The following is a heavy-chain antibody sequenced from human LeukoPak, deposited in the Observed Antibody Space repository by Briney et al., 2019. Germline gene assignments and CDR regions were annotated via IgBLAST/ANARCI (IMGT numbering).Heavy chain of an antibody. CDR2: IKEDGSEK. J-gene: IGHJ4*02. CDR3: ARVWQDYSGVDY. D-gene: IGHD2-21*01. CDR1: GIAFSRNW. Sequence: GGSLRLSCAASGIAFSRNWMSWVRQAPGKGLEWVANIKEDGSEKYYADSVKGRFIISRDNTKNSLYLQMNSLRDEDTAVYYCARVWQDYSGVDYWGQGTLVTVSS. V-gene: IGHV3-7*01.